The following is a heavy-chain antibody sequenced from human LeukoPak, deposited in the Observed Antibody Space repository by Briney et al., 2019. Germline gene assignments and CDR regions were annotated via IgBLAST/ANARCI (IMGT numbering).Heavy chain of an antibody. Sequence: ASVKVSCKASGYTFTGYYMHWVRQAPGQGLEWMGWINPNSGGTNYAQKFQGRVTMTRDTSISTAYMELSRLTSDDTAVYYCARDKGDGYNPFDYWGQGTLVTVSS. CDR3: ARDKGDGYNPFDY. J-gene: IGHJ4*02. CDR1: GYTFTGYY. D-gene: IGHD5-24*01. V-gene: IGHV1-2*02. CDR2: INPNSGGT.